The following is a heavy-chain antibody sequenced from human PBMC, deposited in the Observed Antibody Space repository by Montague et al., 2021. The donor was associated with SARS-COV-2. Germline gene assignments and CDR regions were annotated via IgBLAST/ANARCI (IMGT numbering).Heavy chain of an antibody. J-gene: IGHJ5*02. CDR2: IYYSGST. CDR3: ARARRGSGSGSYFDILVTWFDP. Sequence: TLSLTCTVSGGSISSGGYYWSWIRQHPGKGLEWIGYIYYSGSTYYNPSLKSRVTISVDTSKNQSSLKLSSVTAADTAVYYCARARRGSGSGSYFDILVTWFDPWGQGTLVTVSS. CDR1: GGSISSGGYY. V-gene: IGHV4-31*03. D-gene: IGHD3-10*01.